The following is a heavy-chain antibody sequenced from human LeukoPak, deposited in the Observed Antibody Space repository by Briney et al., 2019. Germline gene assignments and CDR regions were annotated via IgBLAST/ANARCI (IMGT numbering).Heavy chain of an antibody. CDR3: AKDMLIVPAGIRTYFDY. CDR2: IGGNGVNT. J-gene: IGHJ4*02. D-gene: IGHD2-2*02. Sequence: PGRSLRLSCAVSGFTFSTYAMNWVRQAPGKGLEWVSSIGGNGVNTYYADSVKVRFTISRDNSKNTLYLQMNSLRAEDTAVYYCAKDMLIVPAGIRTYFDYWGQGSLVTVSS. CDR1: GFTFSTYA. V-gene: IGHV3-23*01.